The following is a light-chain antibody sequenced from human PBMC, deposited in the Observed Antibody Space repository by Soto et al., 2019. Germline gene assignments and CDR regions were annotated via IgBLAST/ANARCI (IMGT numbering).Light chain of an antibody. CDR2: EVV. J-gene: IGLJ2*01. CDR1: KNDIGVYDF. V-gene: IGLV2-8*01. CDR3: SSYTSRSTLV. Sequence: QSVLTQPPSASGSPGQSVTISCTGTKNDIGVYDFVSWYQHHPGKAPRLIIYEVVQRPSGVPDRFSGSKSGNTASLTVSGLQAADEADYYCSSYTSRSTLVFGGGTKLTVL.